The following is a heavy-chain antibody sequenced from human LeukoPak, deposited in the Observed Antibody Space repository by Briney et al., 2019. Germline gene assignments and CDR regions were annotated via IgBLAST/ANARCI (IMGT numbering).Heavy chain of an antibody. D-gene: IGHD2-2*01. V-gene: IGHV4-59*01. CDR1: GGSISSYY. CDR3: TRTTEGYCSSASCFGFSYSYYMDV. J-gene: IGHJ6*03. Sequence: PSETLSLTCTVSGGSISSYYWSWIRQPPGKGLEWIGYIYYSGSTNYNPSLKSRVTISVDTSKNQFSLKLNSVIAADTAVYYCTRTTEGYCSSASCFGFSYSYYMDVWGKGTTVTISS. CDR2: IYYSGST.